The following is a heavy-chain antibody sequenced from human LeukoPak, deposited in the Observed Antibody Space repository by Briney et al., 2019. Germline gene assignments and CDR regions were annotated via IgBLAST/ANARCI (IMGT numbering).Heavy chain of an antibody. CDR2: INHGGTT. CDR1: GGSFSGY. J-gene: IGHJ5*02. V-gene: IGHV4-34*01. CDR3: ARGWIVVVPAATPGWFDP. D-gene: IGHD2-2*01. Sequence: SETLSLTCGVYGGSFSGYWSWIRQPPGKGLEWIGEINHGGTTNYNPSLKSRVTISVDTSKNQFSLKLTSVTAVDTAVYYCARGWIVVVPAATPGWFDPWGQGTLVTVSS.